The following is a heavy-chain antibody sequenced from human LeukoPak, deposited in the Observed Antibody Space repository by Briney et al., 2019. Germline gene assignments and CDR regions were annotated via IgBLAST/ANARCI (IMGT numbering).Heavy chain of an antibody. D-gene: IGHD3-22*01. J-gene: IGHJ4*02. CDR2: INHSGST. Sequence: PSETLSLTCAVYGGSFSGYYWSWIRQPPGKGLEWIGEINHSGSTNYNPSLKSRVTISVDTSKNQFSLKLSSVTAGDPAMYYCWRGEDSSGYHDYWGQGTLVTVSS. CDR3: WRGEDSSGYHDY. V-gene: IGHV4-34*01. CDR1: GGSFSGYY.